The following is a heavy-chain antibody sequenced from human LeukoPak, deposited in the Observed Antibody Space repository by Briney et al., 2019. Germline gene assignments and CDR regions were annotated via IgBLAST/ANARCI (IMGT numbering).Heavy chain of an antibody. J-gene: IGHJ4*02. Sequence: PSETLSLTCTVSGGSINSYYWSWIRQPPGKGLEWIGSIYYSGSTNYNPSLKSRVTISVDTSKNQFSLRQSSVTAADTAVYYCARGRYSSSWYLDYWGQGALVTVSS. CDR3: ARGRYSSSWYLDY. D-gene: IGHD6-13*01. V-gene: IGHV4-59*01. CDR2: IYYSGST. CDR1: GGSINSYY.